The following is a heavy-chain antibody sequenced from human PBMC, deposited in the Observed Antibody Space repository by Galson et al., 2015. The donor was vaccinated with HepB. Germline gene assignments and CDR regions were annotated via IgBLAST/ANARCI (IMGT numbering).Heavy chain of an antibody. J-gene: IGHJ4*02. CDR3: TTQFERFLEWFPRSYYFDY. V-gene: IGHV3-15*07. D-gene: IGHD3-3*01. CDR2: IKSKTDGGTT. CDR1: GFTFSNAW. Sequence: SLRLSCAASGFTFSNAWMNWVRQAPGKGLEWVGRIKSKTDGGTTDYAAPVKGRFTISRDDSKNTLYLQMNSLKTEDTAVYYCTTQFERFLEWFPRSYYFDYWGQGTLVTVS.